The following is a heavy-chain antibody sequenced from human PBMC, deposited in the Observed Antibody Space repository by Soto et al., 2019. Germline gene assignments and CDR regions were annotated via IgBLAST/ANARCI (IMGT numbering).Heavy chain of an antibody. CDR1: GFTVNSNY. V-gene: IGHV3-66*04. Sequence: EVQLVESGGGLVQPGGSLRLSCAASGFTVNSNYMSWVRQAPGKGLEWVSVIYSGGTTYYADSVKGRFTISRDNSKNTVYRQMNSQRAEDTAVYYCARLSSSWYGPWGQGTLVTVSS. J-gene: IGHJ5*02. CDR2: IYSGGTT. D-gene: IGHD6-13*01. CDR3: ARLSSSWYGP.